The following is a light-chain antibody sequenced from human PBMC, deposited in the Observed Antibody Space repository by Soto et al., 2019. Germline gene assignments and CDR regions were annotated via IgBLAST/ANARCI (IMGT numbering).Light chain of an antibody. CDR2: GAS. CDR1: QSVSSSY. Sequence: EIVLTQSPDTLSLSPGERATLSCWASQSVSSSYLAWYQQKPGQAPRLLIYGASSRATGIPDRFSGSGSGTDFTLTISRLEPEDFAVYYWQHYGSSPPGFGQGTKLEIK. V-gene: IGKV3-20*01. J-gene: IGKJ2*03. CDR3: QHYGSSPPG.